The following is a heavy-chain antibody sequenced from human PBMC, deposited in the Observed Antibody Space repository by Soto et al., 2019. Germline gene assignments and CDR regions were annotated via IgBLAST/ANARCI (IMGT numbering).Heavy chain of an antibody. D-gene: IGHD3-3*01. CDR1: GFTFSSYS. CDR3: ARVPVLRFLEWRTSSDYYGMDV. V-gene: IGHV3-21*01. J-gene: IGHJ6*02. Sequence: GGSLRLSCAASGFTFSSYSMNWVRQAPGKGLEWVSSIGSSSSYIYYADSVKGRFTISRDNAKNSLYLQMNSLRAEDTAVYYCARVPVLRFLEWRTSSDYYGMDVWGQGTKVTVSS. CDR2: IGSSSSYI.